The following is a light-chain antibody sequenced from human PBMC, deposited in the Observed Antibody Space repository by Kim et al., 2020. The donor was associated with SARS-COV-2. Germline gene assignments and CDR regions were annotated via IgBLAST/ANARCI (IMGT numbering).Light chain of an antibody. Sequence: QSALTQPASVSGSPGQSITISCTGTSSDIGNYNYVSWYQQHPDKAPKLMIYDVTKRPSGVSRRFSGSKSGYTASLTISGLQAEDEADYYCASYTTSNTVIFGGGTKLTVL. CDR2: DVT. V-gene: IGLV2-14*03. CDR3: ASYTTSNTVI. CDR1: SSDIGNYNY. J-gene: IGLJ2*01.